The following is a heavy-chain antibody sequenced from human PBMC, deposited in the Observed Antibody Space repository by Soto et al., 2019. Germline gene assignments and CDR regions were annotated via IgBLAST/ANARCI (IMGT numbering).Heavy chain of an antibody. D-gene: IGHD2-2*01. J-gene: IGHJ5*02. CDR1: GGSISSGDYY. CDR3: AREYCSSTSCHNWFDP. Sequence: PSETLSLTCTVSGGSISSGDYYWSWIRQPPGKGLEWIGYIYYSGSTYYNPSLKSRVTISVDTSKNQFSLKLSSMTAADTAVYYCAREYCSSTSCHNWFDPWGQGTQVTVSS. V-gene: IGHV4-30-4*01. CDR2: IYYSGST.